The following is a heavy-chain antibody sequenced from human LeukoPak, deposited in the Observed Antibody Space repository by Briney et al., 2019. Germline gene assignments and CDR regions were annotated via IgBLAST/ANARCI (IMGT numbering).Heavy chain of an antibody. V-gene: IGHV3-73*01. CDR1: GFTFPGSA. Sequence: PGGSLRLSCAASGFTFPGSAIHWVRQASGKGLEWVGRIRSKANSYATSSAASVKGRFTISRDDSKNMAYLQMNSLKTEDTAVYYCTRDYGVLFDYWGQGTLVTVSS. CDR2: IRSKANSYAT. CDR3: TRDYGVLFDY. J-gene: IGHJ4*02. D-gene: IGHD4-17*01.